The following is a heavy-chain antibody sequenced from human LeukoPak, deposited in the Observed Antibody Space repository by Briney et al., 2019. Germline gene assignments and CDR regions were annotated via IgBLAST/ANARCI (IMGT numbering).Heavy chain of an antibody. CDR3: ARDYYDSSGAIDY. V-gene: IGHV3-74*01. CDR1: GFTFSSYW. J-gene: IGHJ4*02. CDR2: INSDGSST. Sequence: GGSLRFSCAASGFTFSSYWMHWVRQAPGKGLVWVSRINSDGSSTSYADSVKGRFTISRDNAKNTLYLQMNSLRAEDTAVYYCARDYYDSSGAIDYWGQGTLVTVSS. D-gene: IGHD3-22*01.